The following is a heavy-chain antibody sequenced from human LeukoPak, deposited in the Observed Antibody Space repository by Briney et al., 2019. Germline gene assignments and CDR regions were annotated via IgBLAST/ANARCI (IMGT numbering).Heavy chain of an antibody. D-gene: IGHD2-2*01. CDR1: GFTFSSYD. CDR3: ARDCSSTNCYRGGFDP. Sequence: GSLRLSCTASGFTFSSYDMHWVRQAPGKGLEWVALIWYDGSNKYYADSVKGRFTISRDNGKNSLYLQINSLRAEDTAVYYCARDCSSTNCYRGGFDPWGQGTLVTVSS. J-gene: IGHJ5*02. CDR2: IWYDGSNK. V-gene: IGHV3-33*01.